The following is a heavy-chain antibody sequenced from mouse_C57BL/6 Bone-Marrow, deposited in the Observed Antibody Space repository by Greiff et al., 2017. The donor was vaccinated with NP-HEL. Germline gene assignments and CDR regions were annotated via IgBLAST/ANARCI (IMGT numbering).Heavy chain of an antibody. CDR3: VRKIYDDDDYAMDY. Sequence: QVQLQQPGAELVMPGASVKLSCKASGYTFTSYWMHWVKQRPGQGLEWIGEIDPSDSYTNYNQKFKGKSTLTVDKSSSTAYMQLSSLTSEDSAVYYCVRKIYDDDDYAMDYWGQGTSVTVSS. V-gene: IGHV1-69*01. CDR2: IDPSDSYT. CDR1: GYTFTSYW. D-gene: IGHD2-4*01. J-gene: IGHJ4*01.